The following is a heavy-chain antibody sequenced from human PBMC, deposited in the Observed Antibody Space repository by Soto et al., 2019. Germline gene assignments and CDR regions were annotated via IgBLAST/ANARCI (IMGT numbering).Heavy chain of an antibody. CDR3: ASGYYDSSGYYRFDY. Sequence: GGSLRLSCAASGFTFSSYGMHWVRQAPGKGLEWVAVISYDGSNKYYADSVKGRFTISRDNSKNTLYLQMNSLRAEDTAVYYCASGYYDSSGYYRFDYWGQGTLVTVSS. J-gene: IGHJ4*02. D-gene: IGHD3-22*01. V-gene: IGHV3-30*03. CDR2: ISYDGSNK. CDR1: GFTFSSYG.